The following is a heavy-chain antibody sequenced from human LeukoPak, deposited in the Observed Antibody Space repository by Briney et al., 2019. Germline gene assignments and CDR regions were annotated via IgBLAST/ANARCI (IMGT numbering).Heavy chain of an antibody. CDR3: ARDLYYGSGSYFD. Sequence: GGSLRLTCVGSGFTFSTYYMSWVRQAPGKGLEWVANIKRDGSEKYYVDSVKGRFTISRDNAKNSLYLQMNSLRAEDTAVYYCARDLYYGSGSYFDWGQGSLVIVSS. CDR2: IKRDGSEK. J-gene: IGHJ4*02. D-gene: IGHD3-10*01. V-gene: IGHV3-7*04. CDR1: GFTFSTYY.